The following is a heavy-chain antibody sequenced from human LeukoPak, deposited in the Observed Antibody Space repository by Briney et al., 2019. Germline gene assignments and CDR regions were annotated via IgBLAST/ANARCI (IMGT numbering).Heavy chain of an antibody. D-gene: IGHD6-19*01. V-gene: IGHV3-11*01. J-gene: IGHJ5*01. CDR1: GFTFSDYY. Sequence: TGGSLRLSCAASGFTFSDYYMNWIRQAPGMGLEWVSYISSSGSSIYYADSVKGRFTISRDNAKNSLYLQMNSLRAEDTAVYYCAREVGSSGWFDYWGQGTLVIVSS. CDR2: ISSSGSSI. CDR3: AREVGSSGWFDY.